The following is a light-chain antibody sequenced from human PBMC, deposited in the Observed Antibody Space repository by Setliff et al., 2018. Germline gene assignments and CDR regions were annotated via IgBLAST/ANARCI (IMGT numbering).Light chain of an antibody. CDR2: EVT. CDR1: SSDVGGYNY. V-gene: IGLV2-14*03. Sequence: QSALTQPAAMSGSPGQSVAISCAGTSSDVGGYNYVSWYQQHPGKAPKLMIYEVTKRPSGVSDRFSGSKSGNTASLTISGLQAEDEADYYCLSYTSKTTHALFAGGTK. CDR3: LSYTSKTTHAL. J-gene: IGLJ2*01.